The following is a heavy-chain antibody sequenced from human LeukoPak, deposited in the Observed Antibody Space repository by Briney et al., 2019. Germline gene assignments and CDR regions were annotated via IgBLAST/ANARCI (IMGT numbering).Heavy chain of an antibody. J-gene: IGHJ6*03. CDR2: IRSKTYGGTT. Sequence: PGGSLRLSCAASGFTFTNAWMSWFRQAPGKGPEWGGFIRSKTYGGTTEYAASVKGRFTISRDDSKSIAYLQMNSLKTEDTAVYYCTRKGLMITFGGVIVYYYYMDVWGKGTTVTVSS. CDR3: TRKGLMITFGGVIVYYYYMDV. CDR1: GFTFTNAW. D-gene: IGHD3-16*02. V-gene: IGHV3-49*03.